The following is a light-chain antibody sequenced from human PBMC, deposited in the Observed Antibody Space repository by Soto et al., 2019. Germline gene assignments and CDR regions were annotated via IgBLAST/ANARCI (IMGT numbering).Light chain of an antibody. Sequence: DIQMTQSPSTLSASVGDRVTITCRASQSSSSWLAWYQQKPGKAPKLLIYKASSLESGVLSRFSGSGSGTEFTLTNSSLQPDDFATYYCQQYNSYPWTFGQGTKVEIK. J-gene: IGKJ1*01. V-gene: IGKV1-5*03. CDR3: QQYNSYPWT. CDR2: KAS. CDR1: QSSSSW.